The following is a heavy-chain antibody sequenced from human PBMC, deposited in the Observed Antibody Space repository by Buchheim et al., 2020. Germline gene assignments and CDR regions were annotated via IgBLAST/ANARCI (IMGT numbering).Heavy chain of an antibody. CDR3: ARYRGGEFDF. CDR2: IDWAEDE. Sequence: QVTLRESGPAVVKPTQTLTLTCNFSGFSITTTGMSVAWIRQPPGKALEWLASIDWAEDEFIAPFLKTRATISKAPPKNQVALTVTNMDPVETATYYCARYRGGEFDFWGQGT. V-gene: IGHV2-70*17. CDR1: GFSITTTGMS. D-gene: IGHD3-16*02. J-gene: IGHJ4*02.